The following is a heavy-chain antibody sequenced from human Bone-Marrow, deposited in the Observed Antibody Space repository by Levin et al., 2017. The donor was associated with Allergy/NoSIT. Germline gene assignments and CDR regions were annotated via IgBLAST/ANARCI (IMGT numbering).Heavy chain of an antibody. V-gene: IGHV3-30*03. CDR3: ARSAGNYRHDFDS. Sequence: GGSLRLSCVGSGFTFDSHGIHWVRQAPGKGLEWVSLVGYAGDYEHYADSVKGRFTVSRDNSKNTVYLQMSSLRPEDTALYYCARSAGNYRHDFDSWGRGGVVTVSS. CDR1: GFTFDSHG. D-gene: IGHD1-7*01. CDR2: VGYAGDYE. J-gene: IGHJ4*02.